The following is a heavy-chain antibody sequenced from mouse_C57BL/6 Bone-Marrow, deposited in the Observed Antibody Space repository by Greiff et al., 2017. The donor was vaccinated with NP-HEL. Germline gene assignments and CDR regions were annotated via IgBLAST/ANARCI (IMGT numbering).Heavy chain of an antibody. Sequence: EVQLQQSGPGLVKPSQSLSLTCSVTGYSITSGYYWNWIRQFPGNKLEWMGYISYDGSNNYNPSLKNRISITRDTSKNQFFLKLNSVTTEDTATYYCAREGSGSSPKFAYWGQGTLVTVSA. CDR1: GYSITSGYY. J-gene: IGHJ3*01. V-gene: IGHV3-6*01. CDR3: AREGSGSSPKFAY. CDR2: ISYDGSN. D-gene: IGHD1-1*01.